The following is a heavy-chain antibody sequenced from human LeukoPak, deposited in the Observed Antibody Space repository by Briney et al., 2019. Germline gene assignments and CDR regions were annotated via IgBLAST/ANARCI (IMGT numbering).Heavy chain of an antibody. V-gene: IGHV3-53*01. Sequence: GGSLRLSCAASGFTFSSNHMSWVRQAPGKGLEWVSVIYSGGTTYYADSVKGRFTISTDNSKNTLYLQMNSLRVEDTAVYYCARGFCSGGSCYPFYFDYWGQGTLVTVSS. CDR2: IYSGGTT. J-gene: IGHJ4*02. CDR3: ARGFCSGGSCYPFYFDY. CDR1: GFTFSSNH. D-gene: IGHD2-15*01.